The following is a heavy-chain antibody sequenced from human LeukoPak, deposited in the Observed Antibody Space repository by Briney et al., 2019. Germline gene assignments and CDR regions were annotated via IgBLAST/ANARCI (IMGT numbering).Heavy chain of an antibody. CDR2: IIPILGIA. CDR1: GGTFSSYA. CDR3: ARTFKGFGELGVDY. D-gene: IGHD3-10*01. J-gene: IGHJ4*02. V-gene: IGHV1-69*04. Sequence: SVKVSCKASGGTFSSYAISWVRQAPGQGLEWMGRIIPILGIANYAQKFQGRVTITADKSTSTACMELSSLRSEDTAVYYCARTFKGFGELGVDYWGQGTLVTVSS.